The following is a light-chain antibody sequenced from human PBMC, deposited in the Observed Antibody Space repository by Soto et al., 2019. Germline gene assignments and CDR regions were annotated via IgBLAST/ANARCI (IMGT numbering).Light chain of an antibody. V-gene: IGLV1-40*01. CDR3: QSYDSSLTALYV. CDR1: STNIGAGYD. Sequence: QSALTQPPSVSGAPGQRVTISCTGRSTNIGAGYDVQWYQQLPGTAPKLLMYGNSNRPSGVPDRFSGSKSGTSASLAITGLQAEDEADYYCQSYDSSLTALYVFGIGTKVTVL. J-gene: IGLJ1*01. CDR2: GNS.